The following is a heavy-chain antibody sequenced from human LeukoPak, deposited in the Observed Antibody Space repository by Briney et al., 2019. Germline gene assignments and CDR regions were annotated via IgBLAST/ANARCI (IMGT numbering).Heavy chain of an antibody. CDR1: GFTVISNY. J-gene: IGHJ4*02. CDR3: ARGPGEATFDY. D-gene: IGHD3-10*01. CDR2: IYSGGST. V-gene: IGHV3-53*01. Sequence: GGSLRLSCAASGFTVISNYMSWVRQAPGKGLEWVSVIYSGGSTYYADSVKGRFTISRDYSNNTLYLQMNSLRAEDTAVYYCARGPGEATFDYWGQGTLVTVSS.